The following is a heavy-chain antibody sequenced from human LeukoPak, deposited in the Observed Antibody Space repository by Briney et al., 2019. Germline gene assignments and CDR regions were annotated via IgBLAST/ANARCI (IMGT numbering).Heavy chain of an antibody. D-gene: IGHD3-22*01. CDR1: GYTFTSYG. V-gene: IGHV1-18*01. Sequence: ASVKVSCKASGYTFTSYGISWVRQAPGQGLEWMGWISAYNGNTNYAQKLQGRVTMTTDTSTSTAYMELRSLRSDDTAVYYCARSLLYDSSGYYRYWGQGTLVTVSS. CDR3: ARSLLYDSSGYYRY. CDR2: ISAYNGNT. J-gene: IGHJ4*02.